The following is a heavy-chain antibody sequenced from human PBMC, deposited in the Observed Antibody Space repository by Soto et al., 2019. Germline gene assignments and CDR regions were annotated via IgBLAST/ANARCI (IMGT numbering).Heavy chain of an antibody. CDR3: AVGFTYCGGDCYSFSYYYYGMDV. CDR1: GGSFSGYY. Sequence: PSETLSLTCAVYGGSFSGYYWSWIRQPPGKGLEWIGEINHSGSTNYNPSLKSRVTISVDTSKNQFSLKLSSVTAADTAVYYCAVGFTYCGGDCYSFSYYYYGMDVWGQGTTVTVSS. J-gene: IGHJ6*02. CDR2: INHSGST. D-gene: IGHD2-21*02. V-gene: IGHV4-34*01.